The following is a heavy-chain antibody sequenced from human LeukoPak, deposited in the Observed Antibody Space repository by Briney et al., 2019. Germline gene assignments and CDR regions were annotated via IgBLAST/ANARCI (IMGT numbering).Heavy chain of an antibody. V-gene: IGHV1-46*01. Sequence: ASVKLSCKASGYTFTSYYMHWVRQAPGQGLEWMGIINPSGGSTSYAQKFQGRVTMTRDMSTSTVYMELSSLRSEDTAVYYCARALPYYYYMDVWGKGTTVTVSS. CDR3: ARALPYYYYMDV. J-gene: IGHJ6*03. CDR2: INPSGGST. CDR1: GYTFTSYY.